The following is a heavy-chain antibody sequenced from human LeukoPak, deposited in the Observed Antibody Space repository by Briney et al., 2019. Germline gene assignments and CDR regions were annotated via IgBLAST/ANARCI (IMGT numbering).Heavy chain of an antibody. CDR3: ARDGTVVVADTYYYYYGMDV. V-gene: IGHV3-48*04. CDR1: GFTFSSYA. D-gene: IGHD2-15*01. Sequence: GGSLRLSCAASGFTFSSYAMSWVRQAPGKGLEWVSYISSSGSTIYYADSVKGRFTISRDNAKNSLYLQMNSLRAEDTAVYYCARDGTVVVADTYYYYYGMDVWGQGTTVTVSS. CDR2: ISSSGSTI. J-gene: IGHJ6*02.